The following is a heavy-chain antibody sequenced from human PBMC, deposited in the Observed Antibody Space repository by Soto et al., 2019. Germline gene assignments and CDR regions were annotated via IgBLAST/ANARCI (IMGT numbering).Heavy chain of an antibody. CDR2: ISAYNGNT. V-gene: IGHV1-18*01. J-gene: IGHJ5*02. Sequence: SSVNVSCKASGYTFTSYGISWVRQAPGQGLEWMGWISAYNGNTNYAQKLQGRVTMTTDTSTSTAYMELRSLRSDDTAVYYCAGGNYGDYVDWFDPWCQGPLVTVFS. CDR1: GYTFTSYG. CDR3: AGGNYGDYVDWFDP. D-gene: IGHD4-17*01.